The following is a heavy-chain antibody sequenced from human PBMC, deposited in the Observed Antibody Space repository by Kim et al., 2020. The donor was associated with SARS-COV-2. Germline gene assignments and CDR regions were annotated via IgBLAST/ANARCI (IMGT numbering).Heavy chain of an antibody. Sequence: SETLSLTCTVSGGSISSYYWSWIRQPPGKGLEWIGYIYYSGSTNYNPSLKSRVTISVDTSKNQFSLKLSSVTAADTAVYYCARGANTYYYDSSGFRLRHYYFDYWGQGTLVTVSS. CDR1: GGSISSYY. D-gene: IGHD3-22*01. J-gene: IGHJ4*02. V-gene: IGHV4-59*13. CDR3: ARGANTYYYDSSGFRLRHYYFDY. CDR2: IYYSGST.